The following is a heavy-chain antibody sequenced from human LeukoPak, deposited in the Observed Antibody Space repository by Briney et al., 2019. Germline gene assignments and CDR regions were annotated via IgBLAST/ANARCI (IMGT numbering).Heavy chain of an antibody. Sequence: SGPALVKPTQTLTLTCTFSGFSLSTPEMCVTWIRQPPGKALEWLARIDWDDYKFYSPSLRTRLTISKDTPKNQVVLRMTNMDPVDTGTYYCARMTPDSPSFDYWGQGALITVSS. CDR2: IDWDDYK. J-gene: IGHJ4*02. CDR3: ARMTPDSPSFDY. D-gene: IGHD2-15*01. CDR1: GFSLSTPEMC. V-gene: IGHV2-70*17.